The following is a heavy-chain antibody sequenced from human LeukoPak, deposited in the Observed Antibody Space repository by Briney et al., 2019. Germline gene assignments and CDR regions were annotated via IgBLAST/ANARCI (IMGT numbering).Heavy chain of an antibody. D-gene: IGHD3-10*01. CDR2: IYYSGST. CDR3: AIGSVFEGLHY. Sequence: SETLSLTCTVSGGSISSYYWSWIRQPPGKGLEWIGYIYYSGSTTYNPSLKSRVTMSLDTFKNQFSLKLNSVTAADTAVYYCAIGSVFEGLHYWGQGTLVTVSS. CDR1: GGSISSYY. J-gene: IGHJ4*02. V-gene: IGHV4-59*01.